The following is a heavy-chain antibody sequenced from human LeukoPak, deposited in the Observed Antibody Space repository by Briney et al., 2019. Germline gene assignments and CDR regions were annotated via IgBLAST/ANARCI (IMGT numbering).Heavy chain of an antibody. Sequence: RSSETLSLTCTVSGYSISSGYYWGWIRQPPGKGLEWIGSIYHSGSTYYNPSLKSRVTISVDTSKNQFSLKLSSVTAADTAVYYCARKAGDYYDSSGYSDYWGQGTLVTVSS. CDR1: GYSISSGYY. CDR2: IYHSGST. CDR3: ARKAGDYYDSSGYSDY. V-gene: IGHV4-38-2*02. D-gene: IGHD3-22*01. J-gene: IGHJ4*02.